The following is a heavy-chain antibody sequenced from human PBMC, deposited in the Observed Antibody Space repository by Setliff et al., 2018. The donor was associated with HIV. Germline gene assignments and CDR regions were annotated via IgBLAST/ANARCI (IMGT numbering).Heavy chain of an antibody. J-gene: IGHJ5*02. CDR2: MYYSGNT. D-gene: IGHD2-15*01. CDR3: AGGPGYCSGGTCYPGGWFDP. CDR1: GGSISSSSSY. Sequence: PSETLSLTCIVSGGSISSSSSYWGWIRLPPGKGLEWIGSMYYSGNTYYNPSLKSRVTISLDMSKNQFSLKLSSVTAADTAVYYCAGGPGYCSGGTCYPGGWFDPWGQGTLVTVSS. V-gene: IGHV4-39*07.